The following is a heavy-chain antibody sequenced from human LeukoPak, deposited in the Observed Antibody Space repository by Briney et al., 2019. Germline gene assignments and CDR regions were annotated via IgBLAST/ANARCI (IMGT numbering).Heavy chain of an antibody. D-gene: IGHD3-22*01. CDR2: IYYSGST. Sequence: SETLSLTCTVSGGSISSYYWSWIRQPPGKGLEWIGYIYYSGSTNYNPSLKSRVNISVDTSKNQFSLKLSSVTAADTAVYYCARDQYDSSGYYPYYMDVWGKGTTVSISS. J-gene: IGHJ6*03. V-gene: IGHV4-59*01. CDR1: GGSISSYY. CDR3: ARDQYDSSGYYPYYMDV.